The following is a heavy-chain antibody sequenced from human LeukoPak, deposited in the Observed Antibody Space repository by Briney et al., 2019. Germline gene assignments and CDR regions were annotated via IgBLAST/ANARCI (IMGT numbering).Heavy chain of an antibody. V-gene: IGHV1-46*01. CDR3: ARTAGRTFDY. CDR1: GYTFTGYF. J-gene: IGHJ4*02. D-gene: IGHD6-6*01. CDR2: INPSGGST. Sequence: ASVKVSCTASGYTFTGYFMHWVRQAPGQGLEWMGIINPSGGSTSYAQKFQGRVTMTRDTSTSTVYMELSSLRSEDTAVYYCARTAGRTFDYWGQGTLVTVSS.